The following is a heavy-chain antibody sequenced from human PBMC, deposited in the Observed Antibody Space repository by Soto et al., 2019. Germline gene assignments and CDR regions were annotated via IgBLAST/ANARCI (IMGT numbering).Heavy chain of an antibody. Sequence: QVQLVQSGAEVKKPGASVKVSCKASGYTFTGYYMHWVRQAPGQGLEWMGWINPNSGGTNYAQKFQGWVTMTRDTSFSSAYMELSRLRSDDTAVYYCARRAMVRGDDAFDIWGQGTMVTVSS. V-gene: IGHV1-2*04. CDR2: INPNSGGT. CDR3: ARRAMVRGDDAFDI. CDR1: GYTFTGYY. D-gene: IGHD3-10*01. J-gene: IGHJ3*02.